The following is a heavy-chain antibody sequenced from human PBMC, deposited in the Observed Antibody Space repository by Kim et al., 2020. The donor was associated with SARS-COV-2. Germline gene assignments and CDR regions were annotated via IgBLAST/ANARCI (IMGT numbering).Heavy chain of an antibody. J-gene: IGHJ4*02. CDR2: N. V-gene: IGHV4-4*07. Sequence: NNHNPPLKGRDTMSVDTSKNQCSLKLSSVTAADTAVYYCARDEGWFSFDYWGQGTLVTVSS. D-gene: IGHD2-15*01. CDR3: ARDEGWFSFDY.